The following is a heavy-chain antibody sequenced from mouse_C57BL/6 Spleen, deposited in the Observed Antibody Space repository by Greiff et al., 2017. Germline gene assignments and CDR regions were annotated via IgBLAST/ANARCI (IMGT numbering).Heavy chain of an antibody. J-gene: IGHJ3*01. Sequence: QVQLQQPGAELVKPGASVKLSCKASGYTFTSYWMQWVKQRPGQGLEWIGEIDPSDSYTNYNQKFKGKATLTVDTSSSTAYMQLSSLTSEDSAVYYCARSRGYWFAYWGQGTLVTVSA. CDR1: GYTFTSYW. CDR2: IDPSDSYT. CDR3: ARSRGYWFAY. V-gene: IGHV1-50*01.